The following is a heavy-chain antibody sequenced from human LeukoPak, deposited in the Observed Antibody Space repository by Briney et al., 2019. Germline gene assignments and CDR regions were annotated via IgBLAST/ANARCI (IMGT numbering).Heavy chain of an antibody. V-gene: IGHV3-30*03. Sequence: PGGSLRLSCAASGFTVSSNFMSWVRQAPGKGLEWVAVISYDGSNKYYADSVKGRFTISRDNSKNTLYLQMNSLRAEDTAVYYCATLVDWGQGTLVTVSS. CDR3: ATLVD. CDR1: GFTVSSNF. CDR2: ISYDGSNK. D-gene: IGHD2-15*01. J-gene: IGHJ4*02.